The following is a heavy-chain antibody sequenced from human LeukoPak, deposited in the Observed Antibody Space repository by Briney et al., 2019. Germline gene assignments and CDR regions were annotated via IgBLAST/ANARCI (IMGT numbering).Heavy chain of an antibody. Sequence: GGSLRLSCAASGFTFSSYGMHWVRQAPGKGQEWVALIFFDGSKKYYGDSMKGRFTISRDNSKNTLYLQMNSLRAEDTAVYFCAREISGSFDYWGQGALVTVSS. D-gene: IGHD6-19*01. J-gene: IGHJ4*02. CDR2: IFFDGSKK. V-gene: IGHV3-33*01. CDR1: GFTFSSYG. CDR3: AREISGSFDY.